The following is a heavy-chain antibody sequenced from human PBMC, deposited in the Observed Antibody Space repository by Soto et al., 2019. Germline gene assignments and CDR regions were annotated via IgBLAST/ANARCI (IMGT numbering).Heavy chain of an antibody. CDR2: VSGSGGST. CDR1: GFTFSSYA. V-gene: IGHV3-23*01. CDR3: SKSSASQPNWFDP. D-gene: IGHD1-1*01. J-gene: IGHJ5*02. Sequence: SGGSLRLSCAASGFTFSSYAMSWVRQAPGKGLEWVSAVSGSGGSTYYADSVKGRFTISRDNSKNTLYLQMNSLRAEDTAVYYCSKSSASQPNWFDPWGQGTLVTVSS.